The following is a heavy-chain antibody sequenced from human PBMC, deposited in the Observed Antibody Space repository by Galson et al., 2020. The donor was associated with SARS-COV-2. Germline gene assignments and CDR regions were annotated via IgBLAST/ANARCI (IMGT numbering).Heavy chain of an antibody. J-gene: IGHJ6*02. D-gene: IGHD2-2*02. Sequence: GSLRLSCAASGFTFSSYSMNWVRQAPGKGLEWVSYISSSSSTIYYADSVKGRFTISRDNAKNSLYLQMNSLRAEDTAVYYCARDKGPAAISLSNCYGMDVWGRGTTVTVSS. CDR1: GFTFSSYS. CDR2: ISSSSSTI. V-gene: IGHV3-48*04. CDR3: ARDKGPAAISLSNCYGMDV.